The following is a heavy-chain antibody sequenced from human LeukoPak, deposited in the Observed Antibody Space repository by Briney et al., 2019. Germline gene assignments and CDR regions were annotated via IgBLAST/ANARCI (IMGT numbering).Heavy chain of an antibody. CDR2: IYYSGST. J-gene: IGHJ4*02. D-gene: IGHD3-16*01. Sequence: SETLSLTCTVCGGSISSSSYYWGWIRQPPGKGLEWIGSIYYSGSTYYNPSLKSRVTVSVDTSKNQFSLKLSSVTAADTAVYYCARGAFYSDYWGQGTLVTVSS. V-gene: IGHV4-39*07. CDR1: GGSISSSSYY. CDR3: ARGAFYSDY.